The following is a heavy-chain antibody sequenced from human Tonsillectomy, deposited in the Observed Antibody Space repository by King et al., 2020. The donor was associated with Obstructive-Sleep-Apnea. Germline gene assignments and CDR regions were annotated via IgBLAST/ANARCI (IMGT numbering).Heavy chain of an antibody. V-gene: IGHV4-34*01. Sequence: VQLQQWGAGLLNPSETLSLTCGVSGGSFSGYYWTWIRQSPGKGLEWIGEINYNGNANYNPSFESRVTISVDTSKNRFSLRLNSVTAADTAVYYCARDVGATGIDFWGQGTLVTVSS. CDR1: GGSFSGYY. D-gene: IGHD1-26*01. CDR2: INYNGNA. CDR3: ARDVGATGIDF. J-gene: IGHJ4*02.